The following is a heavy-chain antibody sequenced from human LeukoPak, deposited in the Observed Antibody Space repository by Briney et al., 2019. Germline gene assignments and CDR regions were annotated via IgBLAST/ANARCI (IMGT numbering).Heavy chain of an antibody. CDR1: GFTVNNNY. J-gene: IGHJ6*03. Sequence: GGSLRLSCAASGFTVNNNYRIWVRQAPGRGLEWISLIYSGGTTYYADSVKGRFTISRDNSKNTLYLQMNSLRAEDTAVYYCARVEGDYYYYYYMDVWGKGTTVTVSS. V-gene: IGHV3-53*01. CDR2: IYSGGTT. D-gene: IGHD2-21*02. CDR3: ARVEGDYYYYYYMDV.